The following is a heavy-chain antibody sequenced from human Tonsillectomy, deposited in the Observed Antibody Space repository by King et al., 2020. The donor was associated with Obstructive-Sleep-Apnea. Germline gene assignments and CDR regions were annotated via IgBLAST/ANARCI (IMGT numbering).Heavy chain of an antibody. J-gene: IGHJ6*02. CDR2: IWYDGSKK. V-gene: IGHV3-33*01. Sequence: VQLVESGGGVVEPGRSLRLSCAASGFTFNNVVMHWVRQAPGQGLGWVAVIWYDGSKKFYADCVKGRFTISRDNSKNTLYLQMNSLRAEDTAVYYCARYSSSSPYYGMDVWGQGTTVTVSS. CDR1: GFTFNNVV. D-gene: IGHD6-6*01. CDR3: ARYSSSSPYYGMDV.